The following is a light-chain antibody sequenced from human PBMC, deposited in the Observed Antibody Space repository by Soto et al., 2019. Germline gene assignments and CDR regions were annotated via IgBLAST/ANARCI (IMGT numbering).Light chain of an antibody. J-gene: IGKJ5*01. V-gene: IGKV3-20*01. CDR2: GAS. CDR3: QQYGSSPMT. Sequence: EIVLTQSPGTLSFSPLERATLSFRSSQSVSSDYLAWYQQKPGQAPRLLIYGASSRATGIPDRFSGSGSGTDFTLTTSRLEPEDFAVYYCQQYGSSPMTFGQGTRLEIK. CDR1: QSVSSDY.